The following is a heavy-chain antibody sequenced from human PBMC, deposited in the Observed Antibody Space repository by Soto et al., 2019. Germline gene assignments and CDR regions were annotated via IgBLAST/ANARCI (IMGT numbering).Heavy chain of an antibody. Sequence: QVQLVESGGGVVQPGRSLRLSCAASGFTFSIYAMHWVRQTPGKGLEWVAVISYDGGNKYYADSVKGRFTISRDNSKNTLYLQMNGLRVEDTAVYYCARDNGGCDYWGRGTLVTVSS. CDR2: ISYDGGNK. CDR3: ARDNGGCDY. J-gene: IGHJ4*02. V-gene: IGHV3-30-3*01. CDR1: GFTFSIYA. D-gene: IGHD3-16*01.